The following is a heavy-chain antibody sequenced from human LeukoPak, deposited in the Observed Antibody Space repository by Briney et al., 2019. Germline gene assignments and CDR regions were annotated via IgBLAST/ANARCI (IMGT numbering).Heavy chain of an antibody. CDR3: ARATPVVTAYYFDY. V-gene: IGHV1-69*01. Sequence: ASVKVSCKASGGTFSSYAISWVRQAPRQGLEWMGGIIPIFGTANYAQKFQGRVTITADESTSTAYMELSSLRSEDTAVYYCARATPVVTAYYFDYWGQGTLVTVSS. J-gene: IGHJ4*02. D-gene: IGHD2-21*02. CDR1: GGTFSSYA. CDR2: IIPIFGTA.